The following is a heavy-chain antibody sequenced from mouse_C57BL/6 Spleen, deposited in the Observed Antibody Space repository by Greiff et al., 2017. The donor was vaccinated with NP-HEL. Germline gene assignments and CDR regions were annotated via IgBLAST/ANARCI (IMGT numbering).Heavy chain of an antibody. CDR1: GYAFSSSW. Sequence: QVQLKESGPELVKPGASVKISCKASGYAFSSSWMNWVKQRPGKGLEWIGRIYPGDGDTNYNGKFKGKATLTADKSSSTAYMQLSSLTSEDSAVYFCARGGYYGSSSYSFDYWGQGTTLTVSS. CDR2: IYPGDGDT. J-gene: IGHJ2*01. CDR3: ARGGYYGSSSYSFDY. V-gene: IGHV1-82*01. D-gene: IGHD1-1*01.